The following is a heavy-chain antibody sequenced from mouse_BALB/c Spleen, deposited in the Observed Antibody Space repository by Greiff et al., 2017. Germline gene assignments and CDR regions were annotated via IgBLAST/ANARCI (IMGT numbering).Heavy chain of an antibody. D-gene: IGHD6-2*01. J-gene: IGHJ4*01. CDR3: ARSLGGYAMDY. CDR2: IDPANGNT. CDR1: GFNIKDTY. V-gene: IGHV14-3*02. Sequence: EVQLVESGAELVKPGASVKLSCTASGFNIKDTYMHWVKQRPEQGLEWIGRIDPANGNTKYDPKFQGKATITADTSSNTAYLQLSSLTSEDTAVYYCARSLGGYAMDYWGQGTSVTVSS.